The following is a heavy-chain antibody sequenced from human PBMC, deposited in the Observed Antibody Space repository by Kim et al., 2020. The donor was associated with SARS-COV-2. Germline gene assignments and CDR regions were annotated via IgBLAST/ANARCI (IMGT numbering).Heavy chain of an antibody. Sequence: GGTKLTQNFQGRVTMTRDTSITTAYMELSSLRSDDTAVYYCARVANLEFDYWGQGTLVTVSS. V-gene: IGHV1-2*02. D-gene: IGHD1-1*01. CDR2: GGT. CDR3: ARVANLEFDY. J-gene: IGHJ4*02.